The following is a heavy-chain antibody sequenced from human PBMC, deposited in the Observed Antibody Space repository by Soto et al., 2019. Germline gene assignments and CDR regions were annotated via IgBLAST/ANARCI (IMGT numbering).Heavy chain of an antibody. V-gene: IGHV5-51*01. CDR2: IYPGDSDT. CDR1: GYSFTSYW. J-gene: IGHJ5*02. CDR3: ARRLRLGELSLSSGSNWFDP. D-gene: IGHD3-16*02. Sequence: GESLKISCKGSGYSFTSYWIGWVRQMPGKGLEWMGIIYPGDSDTRYSPSFQGQVTISADKSISTAYLQWSSLKASDTAMYYCARRLRLGELSLSSGSNWFDPWGQGTLVTVSS.